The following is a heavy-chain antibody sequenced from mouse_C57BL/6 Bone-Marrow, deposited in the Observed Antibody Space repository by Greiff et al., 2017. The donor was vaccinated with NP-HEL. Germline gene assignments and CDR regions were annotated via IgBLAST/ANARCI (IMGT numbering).Heavy chain of an antibody. CDR1: GFSLTSYG. CDR2: IWGVGST. J-gene: IGHJ4*01. Sequence: VKLMESGPGLVAPSQSLSITCTVSGFSLTSYGVDWVRQSPGKCLEWLGVIWGVGSTNYNSALKSRLSISKDNAKSQVFLKMNSLQTDDTAMYYCASGPYAMDYWGQGTSVTVSS. CDR3: ASGPYAMDY. V-gene: IGHV2-6*01.